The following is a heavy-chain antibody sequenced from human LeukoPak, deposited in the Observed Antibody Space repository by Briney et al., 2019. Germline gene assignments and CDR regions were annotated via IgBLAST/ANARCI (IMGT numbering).Heavy chain of an antibody. V-gene: IGHV3-30*18. J-gene: IGHJ3*02. CDR2: ISYDGSNK. CDR1: GFTFSSYG. Sequence: GRSLRLSCAASGFTFSSYGMHWVRQAPGKGLEWVAVISYDGSNKYYADSVKGRFTISRDNSKNTLYLQMNSLRAEDTAVYYCAKDRYVSAFDIWGQGTMVTVSS. CDR3: AKDRYVSAFDI. D-gene: IGHD3-16*01.